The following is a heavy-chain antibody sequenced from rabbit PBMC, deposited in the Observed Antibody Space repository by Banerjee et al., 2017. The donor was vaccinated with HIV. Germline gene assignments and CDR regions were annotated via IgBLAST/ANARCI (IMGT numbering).Heavy chain of an antibody. CDR1: GFTISSGH. J-gene: IGHJ6*01. Sequence: QSLEESGGGLVQPGASLTLSCKASGFTISSGHMGWVRQAPGKGLEWIGIIYADKRSTVYASWVNGRFTISSDNAQNTVSLQMTSLTAADTATYFCARDLVGSGLYWDLWGPGTLVTVS. D-gene: IGHD1-1*01. CDR3: ARDLVGSGLYWDL. V-gene: IGHV1S7*01. CDR2: IYADKRST.